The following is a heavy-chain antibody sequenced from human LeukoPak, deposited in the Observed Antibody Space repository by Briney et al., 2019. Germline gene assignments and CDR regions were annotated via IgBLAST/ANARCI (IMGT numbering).Heavy chain of an antibody. V-gene: IGHV1-18*01. Sequence: GASVKVSFKASGYPFTSYGISWGRPAPGQGVGWMGWISAYNGNTNYAQKLQGRVTMTTDTSTSTAYMELRSLRSDDTAVYYCARALATVTTFLYWGQGTLVTVSS. J-gene: IGHJ4*02. CDR2: ISAYNGNT. CDR3: ARALATVTTFLY. CDR1: GYPFTSYG. D-gene: IGHD4-17*01.